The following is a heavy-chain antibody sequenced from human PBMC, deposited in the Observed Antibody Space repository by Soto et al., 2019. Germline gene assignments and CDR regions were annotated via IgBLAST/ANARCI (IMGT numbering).Heavy chain of an antibody. CDR2: FWYDGSNK. CDR3: ARDGTFGAKGGSLDI. J-gene: IGHJ3*02. D-gene: IGHD3-16*01. CDR1: GFTFRTYG. V-gene: IGHV3-33*01. Sequence: GGSLRLSCAASGFTFRTYGIRWVRQAPGKGLEWVAIFWYDGSNKYYAESVKGRFTISRDNSKNTLYLQMNSLRAEDTAVYYCARDGTFGAKGGSLDIWGQGTMVTVSS.